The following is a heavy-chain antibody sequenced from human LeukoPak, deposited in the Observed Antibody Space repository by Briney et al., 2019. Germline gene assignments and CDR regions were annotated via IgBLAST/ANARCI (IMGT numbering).Heavy chain of an antibody. Sequence: SETLSLTCTVSGGSITTTTYYWGWIRQPPGKGLEWIGSIYYSGSTYYRPSLKSRVTISVDTSKNQYSLKLSSVTAADTAVYYCARHVVYASGTYSFDYWGQGTLVTVSS. CDR3: ARHVVYASGTYSFDY. J-gene: IGHJ4*02. CDR1: GGSITTTTYY. D-gene: IGHD3-10*01. V-gene: IGHV4-39*01. CDR2: IYYSGST.